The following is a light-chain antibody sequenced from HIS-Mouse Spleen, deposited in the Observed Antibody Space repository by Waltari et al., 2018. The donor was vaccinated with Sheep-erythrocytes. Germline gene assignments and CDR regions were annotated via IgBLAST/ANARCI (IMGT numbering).Light chain of an antibody. V-gene: IGKV1-12*01. CDR3: QQANSFPIT. Sequence: DIQMTQSPSSVSASVGDRATITCRASQGISSWLDWYQQKPGKAPKLLIYAASSLQSGVPSRFSGSGSGTDFTLTISSLQPEDFATYYCQQANSFPITFGQGTRLEIK. CDR1: QGISSW. J-gene: IGKJ5*01. CDR2: AAS.